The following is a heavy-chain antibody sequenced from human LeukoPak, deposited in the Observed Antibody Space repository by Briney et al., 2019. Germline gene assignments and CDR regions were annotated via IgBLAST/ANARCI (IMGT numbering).Heavy chain of an antibody. J-gene: IGHJ6*03. D-gene: IGHD3-22*01. CDR3: ARRLRDDSSGYYYTGGYYYYMDV. V-gene: IGHV4-59*01. CDR2: IYYSGST. CDR1: GGSISSYY. Sequence: SETLSLTCTVSGGSISSYYWSWIRRPPGKGLEWIGYIYYSGSTNYNPSLKSRVTISVGTSKNQFSLKLSSVSAADTAVYYCARRLRDDSSGYYYTGGYYYYMDVWGKGTTVTVSS.